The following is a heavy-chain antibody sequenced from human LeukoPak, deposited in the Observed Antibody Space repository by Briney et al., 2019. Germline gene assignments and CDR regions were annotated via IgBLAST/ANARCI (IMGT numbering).Heavy chain of an antibody. CDR1: GYTFTSYD. CDR2: MNPNSGNT. J-gene: IGHJ5*02. CDR3: ASSRLLWFGESTSWFDP. D-gene: IGHD3-10*01. V-gene: IGHV1-8*01. Sequence: GASVKVSCKASGYTFTSYDINWVRQATGQGLEWMGWMNPNSGNTGYAQKFQGRVTMTRNTSISTAYMELSSLRSEDTAVYYCASSRLLWFGESTSWFDPWGQGTLVTVSS.